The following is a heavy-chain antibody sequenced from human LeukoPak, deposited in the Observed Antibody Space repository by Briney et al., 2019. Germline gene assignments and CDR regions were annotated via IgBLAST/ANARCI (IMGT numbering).Heavy chain of an antibody. D-gene: IGHD3-22*01. CDR3: ARGLGDSSGYYYSDY. V-gene: IGHV1-69*01. J-gene: IGHJ4*02. Sequence: GASVKVSCKTSGGTFSTYAISWVRQAPGQGLEWMGGITPIFGTGNYAQKFQGRVTITADESTSTAYMELSSLRSEDTAVYYCARGLGDSSGYYYSDYWGQGTLVSVSS. CDR2: ITPIFGTG. CDR1: GGTFSTYA.